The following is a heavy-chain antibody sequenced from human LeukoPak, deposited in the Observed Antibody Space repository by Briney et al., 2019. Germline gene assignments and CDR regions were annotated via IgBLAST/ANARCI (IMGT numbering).Heavy chain of an antibody. D-gene: IGHD3-22*01. CDR2: IKSKTDGGTT. J-gene: IGHJ4*02. CDR3: TTDPSYYYHSSGYYYFDY. Sequence: GGSLRLSCAASGFTFSNAWMSWVSQARGKGLEWVGRIKSKTDGGTTDYAAPVKGRFTISRDDSKNTLYLQMNSLKTEDTAVHYCTTDPSYYYHSSGYYYFDYWGQGTQVTVSS. V-gene: IGHV3-15*01. CDR1: GFTFSNAW.